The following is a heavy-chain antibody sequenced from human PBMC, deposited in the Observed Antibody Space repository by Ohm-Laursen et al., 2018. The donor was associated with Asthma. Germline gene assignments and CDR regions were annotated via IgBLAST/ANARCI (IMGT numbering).Heavy chain of an antibody. V-gene: IGHV3-21*01. J-gene: IGHJ6*02. CDR3: AREWGGMDV. D-gene: IGHD1-26*01. Sequence: SLRLSCAASGYTFSRYSIHWVRQAPGKGLEWVASISTASTFIYYADSVRGRFTTSRDNAKNLVFLQMNDVRAEDTAVYYCAREWGGMDVWGLGATVTVSS. CDR1: GYTFSRYS. CDR2: ISTASTFI.